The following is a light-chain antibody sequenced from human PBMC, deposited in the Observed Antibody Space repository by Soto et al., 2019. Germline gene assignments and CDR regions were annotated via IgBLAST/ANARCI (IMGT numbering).Light chain of an antibody. CDR3: GTWDSSLSAYV. CDR1: SSNIGNNY. V-gene: IGLV1-51*01. J-gene: IGLJ1*01. Sequence: QSVLTQPPSVSAAPGQKVPISCSGSSSNIGNNYVSWYQQLPGTAPKLLIYDNNKRPSGIPDRVSGSKSGTSATLGITGLQTGDEADYYCGTWDSSLSAYVFGTGTKLTAL. CDR2: DNN.